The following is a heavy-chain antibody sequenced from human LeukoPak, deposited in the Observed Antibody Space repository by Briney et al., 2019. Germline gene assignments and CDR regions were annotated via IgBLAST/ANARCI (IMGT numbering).Heavy chain of an antibody. CDR2: ISGSGGST. V-gene: IGHV3-23*01. CDR3: AKGGNSNLYYFDY. CDR1: GFTLISYD. D-gene: IGHD1-7*01. Sequence: GGSLRLSCVASGFTLISYDMNWSRQAPGKGLEWVSGISGSGGSTYYADSVKGRFTISRDNSKNTLYLQMNSLRAEDTAVYYCAKGGNSNLYYFDYWGQGSLVTVSS. J-gene: IGHJ4*02.